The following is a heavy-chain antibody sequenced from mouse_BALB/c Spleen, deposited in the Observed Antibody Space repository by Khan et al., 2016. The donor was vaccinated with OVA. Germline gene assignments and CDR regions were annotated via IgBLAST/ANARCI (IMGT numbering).Heavy chain of an antibody. CDR2: IYYSGTV. CDR1: GISITSGNYR. J-gene: IGHJ1*01. D-gene: IGHD1-1*01. Sequence: VQLKQSGPGLVKPSQTVSLTCTVTGISITSGNYRWSWIRQFPGNKLEWIGNIYYSGTVTYNPSLTSRTTITRDTSKNQFFLEMNSFTAEDTATYYCARDYGSLYWYFDVWGAGTTVTVSS. CDR3: ARDYGSLYWYFDV. V-gene: IGHV3-5*02.